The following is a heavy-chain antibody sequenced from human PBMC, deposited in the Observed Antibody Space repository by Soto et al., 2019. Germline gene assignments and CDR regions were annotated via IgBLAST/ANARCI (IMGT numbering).Heavy chain of an antibody. J-gene: IGHJ5*02. CDR2: IYSGGTT. CDR3: ARAWWSSSRWFDP. D-gene: IGHD6-6*01. CDR1: GFTVSSNY. V-gene: IGHV3-53*02. Sequence: EVQLVETGGGLIQPGGSLRLSCEVTGFTVSSNYMSWVRQAPGKGLEWVSVIYSGGTTYSADSVKGRFTISRDDSKNTLYLQMNSLRAEDTAVYYCARAWWSSSRWFDPSGQGTLVTVSS.